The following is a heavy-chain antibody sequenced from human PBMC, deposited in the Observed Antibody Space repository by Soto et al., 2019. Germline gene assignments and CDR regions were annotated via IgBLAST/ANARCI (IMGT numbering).Heavy chain of an antibody. D-gene: IGHD3-3*01. Sequence: GGSLRLACAASGFTFSSYGMHWVRQAPGKGLEWVAVISYDGSNKYYADSVKGRFTISRDNSKNTLYLQMNSLRSEYTAVYYCAKVWLIFGVGFPPYYFAYWGQGTLVTVSS. CDR1: GFTFSSYG. CDR2: ISYDGSNK. J-gene: IGHJ4*02. CDR3: AKVWLIFGVGFPPYYFAY. V-gene: IGHV3-30*18.